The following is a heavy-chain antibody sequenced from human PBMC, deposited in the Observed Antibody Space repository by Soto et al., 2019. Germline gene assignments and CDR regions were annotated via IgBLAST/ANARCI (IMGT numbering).Heavy chain of an antibody. Sequence: SLKFSFQASGGTLSNYAISWVRQAPGQGLGWMGGIIPIFNTANYAQKFQGRVTITADKSTSTAYMELSSLRSEDTAVYYCARGLVVPAGIRYYYYGMDVWGQGTTVTVSS. V-gene: IGHV1-69*06. CDR1: GGTLSNYA. CDR3: ARGLVVPAGIRYYYYGMDV. J-gene: IGHJ6*02. CDR2: IIPIFNTA. D-gene: IGHD2-2*01.